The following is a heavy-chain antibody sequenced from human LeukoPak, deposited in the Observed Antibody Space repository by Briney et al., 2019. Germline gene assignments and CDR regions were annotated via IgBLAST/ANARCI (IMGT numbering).Heavy chain of an antibody. J-gene: IGHJ5*02. D-gene: IGHD6-13*01. CDR2: IYYSGST. CDR1: GGSISSYY. CDR3: ARDLGSSSWYWFDP. Sequence: SETLSLTCTVSGGSISSYYWSWIRQPPGKGLEWIGHIYYSGSTNYNPSLKSRVTISVDTSKNQFSLKLSSVTAADTAVYYCARDLGSSSWYWFDPWGQGTLVTVSS. V-gene: IGHV4-59*01.